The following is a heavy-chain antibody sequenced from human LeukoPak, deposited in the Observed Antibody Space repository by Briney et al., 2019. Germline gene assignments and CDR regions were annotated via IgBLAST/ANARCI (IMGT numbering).Heavy chain of an antibody. J-gene: IGHJ4*02. CDR2: ISGRGASK. CDR3: AKDDGWVQYAN. V-gene: IGHV3-23*01. Sequence: GESLRLSCAVSGLTFNNYAMSWVRQAPGKGLEWVSGISGRGASKYYADSVKGRFTISRDNSKNTLYLQMNSLRAEDTAVYYCAKDDGWVQYANWGQGTLVTVSS. D-gene: IGHD5-24*01. CDR1: GLTFNNYA.